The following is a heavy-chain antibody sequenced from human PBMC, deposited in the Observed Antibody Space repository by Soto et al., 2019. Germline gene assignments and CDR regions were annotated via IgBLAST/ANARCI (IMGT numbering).Heavy chain of an antibody. D-gene: IGHD2-15*01. V-gene: IGHV4-34*01. Sequence: PSETLSLTCAVYGGSSSGYYWSWIRQPPGKGLEWIGEINHSGSTNYNPSLKSRVTISVDTSKNQFSLKLSSVTAADTAVYYCAREGAGYCSGGSCYFVYWGQGTLVTVSS. CDR3: AREGAGYCSGGSCYFVY. J-gene: IGHJ4*02. CDR2: INHSGST. CDR1: GGSSSGYY.